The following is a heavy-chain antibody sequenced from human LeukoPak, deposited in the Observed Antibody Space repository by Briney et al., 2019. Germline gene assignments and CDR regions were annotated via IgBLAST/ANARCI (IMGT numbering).Heavy chain of an antibody. D-gene: IGHD1-26*01. CDR2: INNDGTII. V-gene: IGHV3-74*01. CDR3: TRAPRWGVDY. CDR1: GFTFSSYW. J-gene: IGHJ4*02. Sequence: GRSLRLSCAASGFTFSSYWMHWVRQAPDKELLWVSRINNDGTIISYADSVKGRFTISRDNAKKTLYLQMDSLRVEDTAVYYCTRAPRWGVDYWGQGTLVTVSS.